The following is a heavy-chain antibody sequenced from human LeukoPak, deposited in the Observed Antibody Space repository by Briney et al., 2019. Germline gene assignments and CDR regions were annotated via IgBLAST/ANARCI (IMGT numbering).Heavy chain of an antibody. CDR1: GITFRNYG. D-gene: IGHD3-10*01. CDR3: ATITGSCYKPDS. CDR2: IYYDGSDK. V-gene: IGHV3-33*01. Sequence: PGRSLRLSCTASGITFRNYGMHWVRQAPGKGLEWVALIYYDGSDKYYADSVKGRFTISRDNSKNILYLQMNSLRAEDTAVYYCATITGSCYKPDSWGQGTLVTVSS. J-gene: IGHJ4*02.